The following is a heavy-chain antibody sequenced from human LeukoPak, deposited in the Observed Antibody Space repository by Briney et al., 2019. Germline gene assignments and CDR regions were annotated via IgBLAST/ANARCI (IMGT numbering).Heavy chain of an antibody. J-gene: IGHJ4*02. V-gene: IGHV4-59*01. CDR1: GVSFSSYY. CDR2: IHYSGGA. Sequence: SETLSLTCTVSGVSFSSYYWSWIRQPPGKRLEYIGYIHYSGGANYNPSLKSRVTMSVDTSKNQFSLRLSSVTVADTAMYYCARGAVVGATADYWGQGTLVTVSS. CDR3: ARGAVVGATADY. D-gene: IGHD1-26*01.